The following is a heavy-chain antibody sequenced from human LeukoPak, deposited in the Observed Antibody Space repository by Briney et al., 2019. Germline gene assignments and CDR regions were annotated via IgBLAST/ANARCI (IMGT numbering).Heavy chain of an antibody. CDR1: GFTFSNYD. V-gene: IGHV3-48*03. CDR3: ARGWGYAKVDY. J-gene: IGHJ4*02. D-gene: IGHD5-18*01. Sequence: PGGSLRLSCAASGFTFSNYDMSWVRRAPGKGLEWISFISSSVGTIFYADSVKGRFTISRDNAKNSLYLQMNSLRVEDTAVYYCARGWGYAKVDYWGQGTLVTVSS. CDR2: ISSSVGTI.